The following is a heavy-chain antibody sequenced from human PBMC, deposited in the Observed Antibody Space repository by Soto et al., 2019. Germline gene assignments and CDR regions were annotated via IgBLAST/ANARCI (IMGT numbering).Heavy chain of an antibody. CDR1: GGSFSGYY. V-gene: IGHV4-34*01. D-gene: IGHD6-19*01. J-gene: IGHJ4*02. Sequence: QVQLQQWGAGLLKPSETLSLTCAVYGGSFSGYYWSWIRQPPGKGLEWIGEINHSRSTNYNPSLKSQVTISVDTSKNHFSQKLSSVTAAHTAVYYCARGNGGWYPFDYWGQGTLVTVSS. CDR3: ARGNGGWYPFDY. CDR2: INHSRST.